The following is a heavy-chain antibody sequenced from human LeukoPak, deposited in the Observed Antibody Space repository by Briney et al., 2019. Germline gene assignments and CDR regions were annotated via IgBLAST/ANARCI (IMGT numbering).Heavy chain of an antibody. Sequence: SETLSLSCTVSGGSISSYYWSWIRQPAGKGLEWVGRIYTSGSTNYNPSPTSRVTMSVDTSKNQFFLKLRSVTAADTAVYYCARDRGRSRVTVVRGAGNWFDPWGQGTLVTVSS. CDR3: ARDRGRSRVTVVRGAGNWFDP. CDR2: IYTSGST. V-gene: IGHV4-4*07. D-gene: IGHD3-10*01. J-gene: IGHJ5*02. CDR1: GGSISSYY.